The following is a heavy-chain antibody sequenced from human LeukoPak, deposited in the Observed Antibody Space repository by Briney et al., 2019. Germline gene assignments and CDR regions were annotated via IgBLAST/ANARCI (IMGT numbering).Heavy chain of an antibody. CDR2: TYTGGNS. V-gene: IGHV3-53*01. J-gene: IGHJ3*02. Sequence: GGSLRLSCEASGFTVSSTHMVWVRQAPGKGLEWVSVTYTGGNSYYAGSVQGRFIIPRDISKNTLYLQMNNLRAEDSALYYCARGGRGSAAVVAPRSFDIWGQGTMVTVSS. D-gene: IGHD3-22*01. CDR3: ARGGRGSAAVVAPRSFDI. CDR1: GFTVSSTH.